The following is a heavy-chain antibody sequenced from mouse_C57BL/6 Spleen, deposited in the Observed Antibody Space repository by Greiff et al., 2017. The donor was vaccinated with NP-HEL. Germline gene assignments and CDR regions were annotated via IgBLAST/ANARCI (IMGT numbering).Heavy chain of an antibody. CDR2: SDPSDSYT. J-gene: IGHJ2*01. CDR3: ALRIFTTVVAPFDY. V-gene: IGHV1-69*01. D-gene: IGHD1-1*01. Sequence: VQLQQPGAELVMPGASVKLSCKASGYTFTSYWMHWVKQRPGQGLEWIGESDPSDSYTNYNQKFKGKSTLTVDKSSSTAYMQLSSLTSEDSAVYYCALRIFTTVVAPFDYWGQGTTLTVSS. CDR1: GYTFTSYW.